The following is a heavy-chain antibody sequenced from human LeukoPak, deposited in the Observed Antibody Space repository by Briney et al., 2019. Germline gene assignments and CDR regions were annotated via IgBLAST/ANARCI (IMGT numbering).Heavy chain of an antibody. CDR2: ISYDGSNK. CDR3: ASPDYEFDY. D-gene: IGHD4-17*01. V-gene: IGHV3-30*04. CDR1: GFTFSSYA. Sequence: GGSLRLSCAASGFTFSSYAMHWVRQAPGKGLEWVALISYDGSNKYYADSVKGRFTISRDNAKNSLYLQMNSLRAEDTAVYYCASPDYEFDYWGQGTLVTVSS. J-gene: IGHJ4*02.